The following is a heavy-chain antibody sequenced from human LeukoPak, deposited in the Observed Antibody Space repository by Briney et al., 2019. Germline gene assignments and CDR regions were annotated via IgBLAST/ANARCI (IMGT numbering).Heavy chain of an antibody. V-gene: IGHV4-59*08. D-gene: IGHD3-10*01. CDR1: GGSISSYY. CDR3: ARLMDWFDP. Sequence: SETLSLTCTVSGGSISSYYWSWIRQPPGKGLEWIGYIYYSGSTNYNPSLKSRVTISVDTSKNQFSLKLSSVTAADTAVYYCARLMDWFDPWGQGTLVTVSS. CDR2: IYYSGST. J-gene: IGHJ5*02.